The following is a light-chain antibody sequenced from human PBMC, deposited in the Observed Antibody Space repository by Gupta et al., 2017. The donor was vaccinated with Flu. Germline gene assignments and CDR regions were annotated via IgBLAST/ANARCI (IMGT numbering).Light chain of an antibody. CDR3: QQYGSSPLCT. Sequence: EIVLTQSPGTLSLSPGERATLSCRASQSVSSSYLSWYQQQPGQAPRLLIYGASSRATGIPDRFSGSGSGTDFTLTISSLEPQDFAVYYCQQYGSSPLCTFGPGTKVDIK. V-gene: IGKV3-20*01. CDR2: GAS. CDR1: QSVSSSY. J-gene: IGKJ3*01.